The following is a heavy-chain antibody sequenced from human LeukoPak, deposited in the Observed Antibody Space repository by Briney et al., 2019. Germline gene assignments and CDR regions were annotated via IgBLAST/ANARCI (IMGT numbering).Heavy chain of an antibody. CDR2: INPNSGGT. V-gene: IGHV1-2*02. J-gene: IGHJ4*02. Sequence: GASVKVSCKASGYTFTGYYMHWVRQAPGQGLEWMGWINPNSGGTNYAQKFQGRVTMTRDTSISTAYMELSRLRSDVTAVYYCARDLSGSYYLGDYWGQGTLVTVSS. CDR1: GYTFTGYY. CDR3: ARDLSGSYYLGDY. D-gene: IGHD1-26*01.